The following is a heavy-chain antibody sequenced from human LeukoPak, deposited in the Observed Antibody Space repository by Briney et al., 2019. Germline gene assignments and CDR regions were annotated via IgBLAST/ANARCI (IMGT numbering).Heavy chain of an antibody. CDR3: AREPGYGDYPFDY. CDR2: IYTSGST. Sequence: SETLSLTCTVSGGSISSGSYYWSWIRQPPGKGLEWIGRIYTSGSTNYNPSLKSRVTISVDTSKNQFSLKLSPVTAADTAVYYYAREPGYGDYPFDYSGQGTLVTVS. CDR1: GGSISSGSYY. V-gene: IGHV4-61*02. D-gene: IGHD4-17*01. J-gene: IGHJ4*02.